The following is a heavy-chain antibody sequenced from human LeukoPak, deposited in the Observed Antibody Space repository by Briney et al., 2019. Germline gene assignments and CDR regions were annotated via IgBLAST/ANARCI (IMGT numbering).Heavy chain of an antibody. CDR1: GGSISSDH. V-gene: IGHV4-59*01. CDR3: ARKNDFEI. CDR2: IYYSGRT. D-gene: IGHD2/OR15-2a*01. Sequence: SETLSLTCSVSGGSISSDHWNWIRQTPGKGLEWIGCIYYSGRTYYNPPLKSRVTISVEMSKSQFSLRLTSVTAADTAVYYCARKNDFEIWGKGTLVTVSS. J-gene: IGHJ3*02.